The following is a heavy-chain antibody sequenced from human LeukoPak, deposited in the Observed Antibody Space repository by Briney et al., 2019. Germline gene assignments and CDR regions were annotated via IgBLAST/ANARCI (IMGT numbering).Heavy chain of an antibody. V-gene: IGHV4-39*01. D-gene: IGHD6-13*01. CDR3: ARGQGIAGEFDY. Sequence: SETLSLTCTVSGGSINSSSYYWGWIRQPPGKGLEWIGSIFYSGNTYDNPSLKSRVTISVDTSKNQFSLKLNSETAADTAVYYCARGQGIAGEFDYWGQGTLVTVSS. CDR2: IFYSGNT. J-gene: IGHJ4*02. CDR1: GGSINSSSYY.